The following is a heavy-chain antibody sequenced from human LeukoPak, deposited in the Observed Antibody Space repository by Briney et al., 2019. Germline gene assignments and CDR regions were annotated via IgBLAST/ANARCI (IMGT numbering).Heavy chain of an antibody. CDR3: ARERVLYNGLDV. V-gene: IGHV4-39*07. D-gene: IGHD2-15*01. Sequence: PSETLSLTCTVSGGSISSSNFYWGWIRQPPGKGLEWIGSIYYSGSTYYNPSLKSRVTISVDTSKNQFSLKLNSVAAADTAVYYCARERVLYNGLDVWGQGTTVTVSS. J-gene: IGHJ6*02. CDR1: GGSISSSNFY. CDR2: IYYSGST.